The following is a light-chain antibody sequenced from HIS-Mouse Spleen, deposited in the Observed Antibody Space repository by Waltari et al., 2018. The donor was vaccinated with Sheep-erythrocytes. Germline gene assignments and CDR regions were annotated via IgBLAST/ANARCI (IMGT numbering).Light chain of an antibody. CDR2: DVS. V-gene: IGLV2-11*01. J-gene: IGLJ3*02. CDR3: CSYAGSYTFWV. Sequence: SGSPGQSVTISCTGTSSDVGGYNYVSWYQHHPGKAPKLMIYDVSKRPSGVPDRFSGLQAEDEADYYCCSYAGSYTFWVFGGGTKLTVL. CDR1: SSDVGGYNY.